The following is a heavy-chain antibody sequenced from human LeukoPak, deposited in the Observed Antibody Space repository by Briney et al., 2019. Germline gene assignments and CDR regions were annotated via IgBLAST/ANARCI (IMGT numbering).Heavy chain of an antibody. Sequence: GGSLRLSCAASGFTFSNYWMHWIRQVPGKGLEWVSSISSTSSYIYYADSMKGRFTISRDNAKNSLYLQMNSLRAEDTAVYYCARALWSGPVSSGMNVWAKGPRSPSP. CDR2: ISSTSSYI. J-gene: IGHJ6*02. D-gene: IGHD3-10*02. CDR1: GFTFSNYW. V-gene: IGHV3-21*01. CDR3: ARALWSGPVSSGMNV.